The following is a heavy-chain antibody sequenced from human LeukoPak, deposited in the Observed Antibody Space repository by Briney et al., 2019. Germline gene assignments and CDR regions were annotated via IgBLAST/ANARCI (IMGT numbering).Heavy chain of an antibody. CDR1: GFRFDDHG. CDR3: AGGDRNGWYFDY. J-gene: IGHJ4*02. V-gene: IGHV3-20*04. CDR2: INWNGAST. Sequence: GGSLRLSCEASGFRFDDHGMSWVRQAPGKGLEWVSGINWNGASTGYGDSVKGRFTISRDNAKNYLYLQMNSLRAEDTALYYCAGGDRNGWYFDYWGQGVLVTVSS. D-gene: IGHD6-19*01.